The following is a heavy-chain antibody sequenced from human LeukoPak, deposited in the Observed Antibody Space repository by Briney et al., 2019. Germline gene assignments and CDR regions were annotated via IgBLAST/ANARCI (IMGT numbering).Heavy chain of an antibody. CDR3: ARGDSDGSAR. D-gene: IGHD3-22*01. Sequence: PGGSLRLSCAASGFTFSSYGMHWVRQAPGKGLEWVAVIWYGGSNKYYTDSVKGRFTISRDNAKNTLYLQMNSLRAEDTAVYYCARGDSDGSARWGQGTLVTVSS. J-gene: IGHJ4*02. CDR1: GFTFSSYG. CDR2: IWYGGSNK. V-gene: IGHV3-33*08.